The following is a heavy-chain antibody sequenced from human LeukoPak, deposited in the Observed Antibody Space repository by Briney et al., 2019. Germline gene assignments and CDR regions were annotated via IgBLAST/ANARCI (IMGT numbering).Heavy chain of an antibody. CDR1: GGSIGSSNYY. Sequence: PSETLSLTCTVSGGSIGSSNYYWGWIRQPPGKGLEWIGTIYYSGSTYYNPSLKSRVTISVDTSKNQFSLKLSSVTAADTAVYYCAVHRPGYCSGGSCYPGYFDYWGQGTLVTVSS. D-gene: IGHD2-15*01. CDR3: AVHRPGYCSGGSCYPGYFDY. CDR2: IYYSGST. J-gene: IGHJ4*02. V-gene: IGHV4-39*01.